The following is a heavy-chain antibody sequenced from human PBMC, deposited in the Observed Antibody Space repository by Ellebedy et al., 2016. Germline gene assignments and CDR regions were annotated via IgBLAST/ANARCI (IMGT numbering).Heavy chain of an antibody. CDR3: SRVIRDTSGWYHFDF. CDR1: GFTFSSYS. V-gene: IGHV3-13*01. CDR2: ITTGGAT. J-gene: IGHJ4*02. Sequence: LSLTCAASGFTFSSYSMNWVRQVTGEGLEWVSGITTGGATNYAGSVKGRFTISRENAKNSLYLQMNSLRDGDTAVYYCSRVIRDTSGWYHFDFWGRGTLVTVSS. D-gene: IGHD6-19*01.